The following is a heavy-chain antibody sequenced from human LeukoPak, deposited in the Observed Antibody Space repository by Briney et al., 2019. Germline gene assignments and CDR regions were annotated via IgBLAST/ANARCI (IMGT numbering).Heavy chain of an antibody. J-gene: IGHJ4*02. CDR3: VRDFASGSYYNLFDY. Sequence: GGSLRLSCAASGFTFNFFSMYWVRQSPGKGLEWVAVISYDATNEYYADSVKGRFTISREDSKSTLYLQMNSLRAEDTAVYYCVRDFASGSYYNLFDYWGQGTLVTVSS. D-gene: IGHD3-10*01. CDR2: ISYDATNE. CDR1: GFTFNFFS. V-gene: IGHV3-30*04.